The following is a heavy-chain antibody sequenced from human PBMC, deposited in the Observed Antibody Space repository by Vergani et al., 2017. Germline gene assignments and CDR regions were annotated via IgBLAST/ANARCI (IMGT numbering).Heavy chain of an antibody. D-gene: IGHD5-18*01. Sequence: VQLVESGGGLVPPGRSLRLSCAASGFSFGDYAMTWFRQAPGKWLEWVAFIRNNAYGGTTEYAASVKGRFTISRDDSKRLAYLQLSGLKTEDTAVYFCSRGRGYSFGYSDYWGQGTLVTVSS. J-gene: IGHJ4*02. CDR2: IRNNAYGGTT. CDR3: SRGRGYSFGYSDY. CDR1: GFSFGDYA. V-gene: IGHV3-49*03.